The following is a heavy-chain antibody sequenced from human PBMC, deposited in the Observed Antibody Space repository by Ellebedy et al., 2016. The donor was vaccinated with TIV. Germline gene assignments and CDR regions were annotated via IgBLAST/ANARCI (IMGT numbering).Heavy chain of an antibody. Sequence: ASVKVSXXASGYTFTGYYMHWVRQAPGQGLEWMGWINPNSGGTNYAQKFQGRVTMTRDTSISTAYMELSRLRSDDTAVYYCARGRGVGATSIVGYWGQGTLVTVSS. CDR3: ARGRGVGATSIVGY. CDR2: INPNSGGT. D-gene: IGHD1-26*01. V-gene: IGHV1-2*02. CDR1: GYTFTGYY. J-gene: IGHJ4*02.